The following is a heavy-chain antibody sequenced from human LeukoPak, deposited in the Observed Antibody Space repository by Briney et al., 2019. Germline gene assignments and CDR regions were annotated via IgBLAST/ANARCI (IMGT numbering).Heavy chain of an antibody. CDR2: IKQDGSEK. Sequence: GGSLRLSCAASGFTFRSYWMSWVRLAPGKGLEWVANIKQDGSEKYYVDSVKGRFTISRDNAKNSLYLQMNSLRAEDTAVYYCARDKSIWSSSSGWGQGTLVTVSS. CDR3: ARDKSIWSSSSG. CDR1: GFTFRSYW. V-gene: IGHV3-7*01. D-gene: IGHD6-6*01. J-gene: IGHJ4*02.